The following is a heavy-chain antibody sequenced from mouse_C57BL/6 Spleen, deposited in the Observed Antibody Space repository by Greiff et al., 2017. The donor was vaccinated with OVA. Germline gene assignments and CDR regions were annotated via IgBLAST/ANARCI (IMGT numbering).Heavy chain of an antibody. CDR1: GYTFTSYD. CDR2: IYPRDGST. D-gene: IGHD2-4*01. CDR3: ASEGYDYDVGDY. J-gene: IGHJ2*01. Sequence: VQLQQSGPELVKPGASVKLSCKASGYTFTSYDINWVKQRPGQGLEWIGRIYPRDGSTKYNEKFKGKATLTVDTASSTAYRELHSLTSEDSAVYFCASEGYDYDVGDYWGQGTTLTVSS. V-gene: IGHV1-85*01.